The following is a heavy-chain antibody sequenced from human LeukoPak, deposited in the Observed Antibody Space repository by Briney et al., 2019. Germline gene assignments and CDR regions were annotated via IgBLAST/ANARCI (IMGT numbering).Heavy chain of an antibody. Sequence: ASVKVSCKASGYTFTSYGISWERQAPGQGLEWMGWINPNSGGTNYAQKFQGRVTMTRDTSISTAYMELSRLRSDDTAVYYCARVAPTNQWLLDYWGQGTLVTVSS. D-gene: IGHD6-19*01. CDR3: ARVAPTNQWLLDY. CDR1: GYTFTSYG. CDR2: INPNSGGT. V-gene: IGHV1-2*02. J-gene: IGHJ4*02.